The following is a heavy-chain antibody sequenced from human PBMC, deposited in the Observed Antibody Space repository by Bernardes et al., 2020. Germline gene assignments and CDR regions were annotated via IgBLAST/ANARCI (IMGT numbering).Heavy chain of an antibody. CDR1: GYTFTSYG. D-gene: IGHD2-2*01. V-gene: IGHV1-18*01. Sequence: ASMKVSCKASGYTFTSYGISWVRQAPGQGLEWMGWISAYNGNTTYAQKLQGRVTMTTDTSTSTAYMELRSLRSDDTAVYYCARDSPEPVVVPAANINYYYMDVWGKGTTVTGSS. CDR2: ISAYNGNT. J-gene: IGHJ6*03. CDR3: ARDSPEPVVVPAANINYYYMDV.